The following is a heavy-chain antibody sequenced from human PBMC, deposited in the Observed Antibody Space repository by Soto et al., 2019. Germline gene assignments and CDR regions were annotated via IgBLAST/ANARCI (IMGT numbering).Heavy chain of an antibody. V-gene: IGHV1-8*01. J-gene: IGHJ6*02. CDR2: MNPNSGNT. CDR1: GYTFTSYD. Sequence: QVQLVQSGAEVKKPGASVKVSCKASGYTFTSYDINWVRQATGQGLEWMGWMNPNSGNTGYAQKFQGRVTMTRNTSISTAYMELTSVRYEVTAVYYCAREKASYGMDVWGPGTTVTGSS. CDR3: AREKASYGMDV.